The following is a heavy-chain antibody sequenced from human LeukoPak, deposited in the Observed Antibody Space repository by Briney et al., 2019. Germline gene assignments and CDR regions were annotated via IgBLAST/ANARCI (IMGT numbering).Heavy chain of an antibody. V-gene: IGHV1-69*05. CDR1: GGTFSSYA. CDR2: IIPIFGTA. Sequence: SVKVSCKASGGTFSSYAISWVRQAPGQGLEWMGGIIPIFGTANYAQKFQGRVTITTDESSSTAYMELSSLRSEDTAVYYCARENVEMATIFFDYWGRGTLVTVSS. D-gene: IGHD5-24*01. J-gene: IGHJ4*02. CDR3: ARENVEMATIFFDY.